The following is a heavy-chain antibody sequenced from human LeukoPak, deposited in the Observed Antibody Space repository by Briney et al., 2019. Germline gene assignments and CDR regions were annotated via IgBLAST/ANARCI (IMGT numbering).Heavy chain of an antibody. V-gene: IGHV4-39*07. D-gene: IGHD3-10*01. CDR3: ARVEEGYGSGRRENYYYYYMDV. Sequence: SETLSLTCTVSSGSISTSNYYWGWVRQPPGKALEWIGRIYSRGSTNYNPSLKSRVTISVDTSKNQFSLKLSSVTAADTAVYYCARVEEGYGSGRRENYYYYYMDVWGKGTTVTISS. CDR2: IYSRGST. J-gene: IGHJ6*03. CDR1: SGSISTSNYY.